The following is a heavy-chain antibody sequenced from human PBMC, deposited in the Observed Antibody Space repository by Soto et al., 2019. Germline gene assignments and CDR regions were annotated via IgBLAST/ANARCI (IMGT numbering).Heavy chain of an antibody. CDR1: GFTFSSYA. V-gene: IGHV3-30-3*01. Sequence: QVQLVESGGGVVQPGRSLRLSCAASGFTFSSYAMHWVRQAPGNGLEWVAVISYDGSNKYYADSVKGRFTISRDNSKNTLYLQMNSLRAEDTAVYYCARNDYGDYNYGMDVWGQGTTVTVSS. D-gene: IGHD4-17*01. CDR2: ISYDGSNK. J-gene: IGHJ6*02. CDR3: ARNDYGDYNYGMDV.